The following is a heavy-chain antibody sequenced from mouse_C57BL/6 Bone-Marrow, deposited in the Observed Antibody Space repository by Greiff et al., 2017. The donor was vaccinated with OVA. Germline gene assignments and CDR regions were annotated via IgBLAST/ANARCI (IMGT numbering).Heavy chain of an antibody. CDR3: ARWRLLRY. Sequence: QVQLQQPGAELVKPGASVKMSCKASGYTFTSYWITWVKQRPGQGLEWIGDIYPGSGSTNYNEKFKSKATLTVDKSSSTAYMQLSSLTSEDSAVYYCARWRLLRYWGQGTTLTVSS. D-gene: IGHD1-1*01. CDR1: GYTFTSYW. J-gene: IGHJ2*01. CDR2: IYPGSGST. V-gene: IGHV1-55*01.